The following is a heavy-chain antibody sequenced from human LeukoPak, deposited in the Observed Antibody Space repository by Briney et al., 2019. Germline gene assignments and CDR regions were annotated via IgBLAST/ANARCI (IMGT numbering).Heavy chain of an antibody. D-gene: IGHD5-12*01. J-gene: IGHJ5*02. Sequence: GGSLRLSCVVSGFTVSGDYISWFRQAPGKGLEWVSVLYYGVSTFYKDSVKGRFTTSGDNFKNTVYLQMNSLRAEDTAVYYCAKDDGSYSGYDENWFDPWGQGTLVTVSS. V-gene: IGHV3-53*01. CDR1: GFTVSGDY. CDR3: AKDDGSYSGYDENWFDP. CDR2: LYYGVST.